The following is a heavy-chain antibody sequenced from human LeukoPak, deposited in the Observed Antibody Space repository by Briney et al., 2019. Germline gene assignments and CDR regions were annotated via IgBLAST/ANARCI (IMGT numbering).Heavy chain of an antibody. Sequence: SETLSLTCAVSGGSISSGGYSWSWTRQPPGKGLEWIGYIYHSGSTYYNPSLKSRVTISVDRSKNQFSLKLSSVTAADTAVYYCARGHGDYGMDVWGQGTTVTVSS. V-gene: IGHV4-30-2*01. CDR1: GGSISSGGYS. J-gene: IGHJ6*02. CDR2: IYHSGST. CDR3: ARGHGDYGMDV. D-gene: IGHD4-17*01.